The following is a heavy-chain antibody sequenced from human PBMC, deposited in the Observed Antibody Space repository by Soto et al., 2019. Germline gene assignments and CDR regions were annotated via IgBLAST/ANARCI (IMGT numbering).Heavy chain of an antibody. V-gene: IGHV3-48*01. CDR1: VFTFSSYA. Sequence: GGSLRLSCAASVFTFSSYAMHWVRQAPGKGLEYVSYISSNSSSIYYADSVKGRFTISRDNAKNSLYLQMNSLRAEDTAVYYCARAYCSGGSCYSLYYYYMDVWGKGTTVTVSS. J-gene: IGHJ6*03. CDR3: ARAYCSGGSCYSLYYYYMDV. D-gene: IGHD2-15*01. CDR2: ISSNSSSI.